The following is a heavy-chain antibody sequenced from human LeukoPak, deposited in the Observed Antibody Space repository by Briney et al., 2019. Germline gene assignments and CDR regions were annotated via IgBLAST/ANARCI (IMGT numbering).Heavy chain of an antibody. V-gene: IGHV1-46*01. D-gene: IGHD3-22*01. CDR2: INPSGGST. CDR1: GYTFTSYY. CDR3: ARDSRSYYDSSGYGDY. J-gene: IGHJ4*02. Sequence: ASVKVSCKASGYTFTSYYMHWVRQVPGQGLEWMGIINPSGGSTSYAQKFQGRVTMTRDMSTSTVYMELSSLRSEDTAVYYCARDSRSYYDSSGYGDYWGQGTLVTVSS.